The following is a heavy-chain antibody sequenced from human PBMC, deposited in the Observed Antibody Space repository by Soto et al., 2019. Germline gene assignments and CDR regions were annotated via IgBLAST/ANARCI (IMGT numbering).Heavy chain of an antibody. CDR2: ISSSTGYT. D-gene: IGHD5-12*01. CDR3: ARDFRDGYYFDY. J-gene: IGHJ4*02. V-gene: IGHV3-21*01. Sequence: LRRSCAASGFTFSSSTMNWVRQAPGKGLEWVSSISSSTGYTYYADSVKGRFTISRDNAKNSLYLQMNSLRAEDTAVYYCARDFRDGYYFDYWGQGTLVTVSS. CDR1: GFTFSSST.